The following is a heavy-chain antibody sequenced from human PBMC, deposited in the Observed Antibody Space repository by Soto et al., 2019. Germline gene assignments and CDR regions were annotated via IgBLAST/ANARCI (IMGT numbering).Heavy chain of an antibody. Sequence: QVQLVQSGAEVKKPGSSVKVSCKASGGTFSSYAISWVRQAPGQGLEWVGGIIPIFGTANYAQKFQGRVTITADESTRRAYMGLSSLRSEDTAVYYCARGGIVVVVAAISAFDIWGQGTMVTVSS. CDR1: GGTFSSYA. CDR3: ARGGIVVVVAAISAFDI. J-gene: IGHJ3*02. V-gene: IGHV1-69*01. D-gene: IGHD2-15*01. CDR2: IIPIFGTA.